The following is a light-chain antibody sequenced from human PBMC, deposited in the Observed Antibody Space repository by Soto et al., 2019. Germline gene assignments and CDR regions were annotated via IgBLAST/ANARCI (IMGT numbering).Light chain of an antibody. J-gene: IGLJ3*02. Sequence: QSALTQPPSASGSPGQSVTISCTGTSSDVGAYKYDSWYQQYPGKAPKLMIYEVSKRPSGVPDRFSGSKSGNTASLTVSGLQAEDEADFYCTSYAGYNLRVFGGGTKVTVL. CDR1: SSDVGAYKY. V-gene: IGLV2-8*01. CDR3: TSYAGYNLRV. CDR2: EVS.